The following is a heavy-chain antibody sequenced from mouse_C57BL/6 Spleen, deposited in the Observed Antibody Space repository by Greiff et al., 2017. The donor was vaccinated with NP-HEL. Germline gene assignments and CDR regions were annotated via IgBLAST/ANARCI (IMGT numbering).Heavy chain of an antibody. Sequence: QVQLQQSGAELAKPGASVKLSCKASGYTFTSYWMHWVKQRPGQGLDWIGYINPSSGYTKYNQKFKDKATLTADKSSSTAYMQLSSLTYEDSAVYYCARRRNYDQGYFDVWGTGTTVTVSS. D-gene: IGHD2-4*01. J-gene: IGHJ1*03. V-gene: IGHV1-7*01. CDR1: GYTFTSYW. CDR3: ARRRNYDQGYFDV. CDR2: INPSSGYT.